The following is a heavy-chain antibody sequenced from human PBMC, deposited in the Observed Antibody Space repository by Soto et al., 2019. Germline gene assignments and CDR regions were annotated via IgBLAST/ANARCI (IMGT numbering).Heavy chain of an antibody. CDR1: GYTFTSYG. D-gene: IGHD1-26*01. CDR2: ISAYNGNT. V-gene: IGHV1-18*01. CDR3: ARDLGGGSYYGVNYFDY. J-gene: IGHJ4*02. Sequence: QVQLVQSGAEVKKPGASVKVSCKASGYTFTSYGISWVRQAPGQGLEWMGWISAYNGNTNYAQKLQGRVTMTTDTSTSTADMELRSLRSDDTAVYYCARDLGGGSYYGVNYFDYWGQGTLVTVSS.